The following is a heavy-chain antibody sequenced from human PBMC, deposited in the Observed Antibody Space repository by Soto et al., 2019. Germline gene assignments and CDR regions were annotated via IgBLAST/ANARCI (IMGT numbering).Heavy chain of an antibody. Sequence: QLVASGGGVVQPGRSLRISCAASGISVGDFAMHWVRQAPGKGLEWVAGTSYDGDRSYYADAVQGQFTISRDNSGETVFLEMRRVRPEDTAVYYCAKDRGGSGTGIASWLGMDVWGQGITVTVSS. CDR2: TSYDGDRS. V-gene: IGHV3-30*18. CDR3: AKDRGGSGTGIASWLGMDV. D-gene: IGHD3-10*01. J-gene: IGHJ6*02. CDR1: GISVGDFA.